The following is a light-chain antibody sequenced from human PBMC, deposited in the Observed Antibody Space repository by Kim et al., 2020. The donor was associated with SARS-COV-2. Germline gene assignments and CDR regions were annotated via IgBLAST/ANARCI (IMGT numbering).Light chain of an antibody. J-gene: IGKJ4*01. Sequence: TVRDRVTIAWRASQSIGTRLNWYQQRAGKAPKLLIYATSTLQTGVPSRFSGTGSGTDFALTISSLQPEDFATYYCQQSYTTPWLSFGGGTKVDIK. CDR3: QQSYTTPWLS. CDR2: ATS. V-gene: IGKV1-39*01. CDR1: QSIGTR.